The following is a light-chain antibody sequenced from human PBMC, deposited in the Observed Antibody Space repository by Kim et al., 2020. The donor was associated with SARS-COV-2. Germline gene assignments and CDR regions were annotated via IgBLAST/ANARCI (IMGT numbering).Light chain of an antibody. J-gene: IGKJ2*01. CDR1: ESVTNY. V-gene: IGKV1-5*03. CDR2: RAS. Sequence: SASVGDRVTITCRASESVTNYLAWFQLKPGRAPKLLIYRASNWETGVPSRFSASGLGTEFTLTIDSLQPDDFATYFCQQSHTPPYTFGQGTKLEI. CDR3: QQSHTPPYT.